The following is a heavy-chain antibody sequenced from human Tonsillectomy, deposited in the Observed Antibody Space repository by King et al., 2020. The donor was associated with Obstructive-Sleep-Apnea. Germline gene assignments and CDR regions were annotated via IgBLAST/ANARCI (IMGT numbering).Heavy chain of an antibody. D-gene: IGHD3-22*01. V-gene: IGHV3-30*04. CDR2: ISYDGSNK. CDR3: ACLVLVPPYMAVLITEDAFDI. J-gene: IGHJ3*02. Sequence: VQLVESGGGVVQPGRSLRLSCAASGFSFNTYGMHWVRQAPGKGLEWVAVISYDGSNKYYAEPVKGRFTISRDTSKNTLYLQMNSLRPEDTAVYYCACLVLVPPYMAVLITEDAFDIWAKGHWSPSLQ. CDR1: GFSFNTYG.